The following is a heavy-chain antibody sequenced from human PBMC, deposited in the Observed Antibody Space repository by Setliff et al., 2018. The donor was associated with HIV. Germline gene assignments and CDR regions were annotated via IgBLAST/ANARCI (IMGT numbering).Heavy chain of an antibody. CDR3: ARVGWDYYDSSGVGEFDY. Sequence: SETLSLTCAVYGGSFSGYYWSWIRQPPGKGREWIGEINHSGSTNYNPSLKSRVTISVDTSKNQFSLKLSSVTAADTAVYYCARVGWDYYDSSGVGEFDYWGQGTLVTVSS. D-gene: IGHD3-22*01. CDR2: INHSGST. V-gene: IGHV4-34*01. CDR1: GGSFSGYY. J-gene: IGHJ4*02.